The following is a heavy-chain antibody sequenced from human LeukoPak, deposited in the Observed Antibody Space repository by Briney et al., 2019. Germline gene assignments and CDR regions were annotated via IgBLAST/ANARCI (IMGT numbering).Heavy chain of an antibody. V-gene: IGHV5-51*01. Sequence: GESLKISCKGSGYTFTDYWIAWVRQMPGKGLQWMGIIYPGDSDTRYSPSFQGQVTISADKSIRTAYLQWSSLKASDTAMYYCAREGSSGWTTFDYWGQGTLVTVSS. CDR3: AREGSSGWTTFDY. J-gene: IGHJ4*02. CDR2: IYPGDSDT. D-gene: IGHD6-19*01. CDR1: GYTFTDYW.